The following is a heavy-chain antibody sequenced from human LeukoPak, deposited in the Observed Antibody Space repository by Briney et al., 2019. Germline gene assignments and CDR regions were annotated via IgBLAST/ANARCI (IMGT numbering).Heavy chain of an antibody. CDR1: GGTFSSYA. D-gene: IGHD3-10*01. J-gene: IGHJ5*02. Sequence: SVKVSCKASGGTFSSYAISWVRQAPGQGLEWMGGIIPIFGTANYAQKFQGRVTITTDESTSTAYMELSSLRSEDTAVYYCAYYGSGRNWFDPWGQASLVTVSS. CDR3: AYYGSGRNWFDP. V-gene: IGHV1-69*05. CDR2: IIPIFGTA.